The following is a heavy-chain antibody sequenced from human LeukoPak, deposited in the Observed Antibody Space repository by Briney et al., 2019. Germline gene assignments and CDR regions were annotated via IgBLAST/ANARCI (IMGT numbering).Heavy chain of an antibody. CDR2: INRSGST. D-gene: IGHD3-10*01. CDR1: GGSFSGHS. Sequence: PSETLSLTCAVYGGSFSGHSWSWIRQPPGKGLEWIGEINRSGSTNYNPSLRSRVIVSVDTSKNQFSLKLSSVTAADTAVYYCAREYYYGSGSYHKGPYFQQWGQGTLVTVSS. V-gene: IGHV4-34*01. J-gene: IGHJ1*01. CDR3: AREYYYGSGSYHKGPYFQQ.